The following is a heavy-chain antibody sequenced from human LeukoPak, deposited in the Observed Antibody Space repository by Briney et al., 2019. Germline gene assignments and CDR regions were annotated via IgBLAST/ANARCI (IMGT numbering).Heavy chain of an antibody. Sequence: SETLSLTCTVSGGSISGTSYYWGWIRQPPGRGLEWIGYIYYSGSTNYNPSLKSRVTISVDTSKNQFSLKLSSVTAADTAVYYCARVQSRAAGHYYYYMDVWGKGTTVTVSS. J-gene: IGHJ6*03. V-gene: IGHV4-61*05. D-gene: IGHD6-13*01. CDR2: IYYSGST. CDR3: ARVQSRAAGHYYYYMDV. CDR1: GGSISGTSYY.